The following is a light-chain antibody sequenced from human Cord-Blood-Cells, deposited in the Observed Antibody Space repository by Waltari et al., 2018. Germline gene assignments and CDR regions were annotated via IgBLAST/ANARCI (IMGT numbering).Light chain of an antibody. Sequence: DIQMTHAPSSLSASVVDTVTITCRASQSISSYLNLYQQQPGKAPKPLIYAASSLQSGVPSRFSGSGSGTDFTLTISSLQPEDFATYYCQQSYSTPMYTFGQGTKLEIK. CDR3: QQSYSTPMYT. CDR1: QSISSY. V-gene: IGKV1-39*01. J-gene: IGKJ2*01. CDR2: AAS.